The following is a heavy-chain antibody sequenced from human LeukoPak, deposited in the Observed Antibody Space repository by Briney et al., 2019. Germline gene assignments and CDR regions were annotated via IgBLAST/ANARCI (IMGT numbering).Heavy chain of an antibody. CDR3: ARDDFYYMDV. J-gene: IGHJ6*03. Sequence: SETLSLTCAISGDSVSSNSAAWNWIRQSPSRGVEWLGRTYYRSKWYTDYAISVTSRISISPDTSKNQFSLQLNSVTPEDTAVYYCARDDFYYMDVWGKGTTVTVSS. V-gene: IGHV6-1*01. CDR1: GDSVSSNSAA. CDR2: TYYRSKWYT.